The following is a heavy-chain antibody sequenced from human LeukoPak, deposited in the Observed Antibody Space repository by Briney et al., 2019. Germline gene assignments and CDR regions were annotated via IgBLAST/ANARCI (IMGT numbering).Heavy chain of an antibody. J-gene: IGHJ4*02. V-gene: IGHV3-33*01. Sequence: GGSLRLSCAAAGFTFSSYGMHWVRQAPGKGLEWVAVIWYDGSNKYYADSVKGRFTISRDNSKNTLYLQMNSLRAEDTALYYCARGGWFGELLFDYWGQGTLVTVSS. CDR3: ARGGWFGELLFDY. CDR2: IWYDGSNK. CDR1: GFTFSSYG. D-gene: IGHD3-10*01.